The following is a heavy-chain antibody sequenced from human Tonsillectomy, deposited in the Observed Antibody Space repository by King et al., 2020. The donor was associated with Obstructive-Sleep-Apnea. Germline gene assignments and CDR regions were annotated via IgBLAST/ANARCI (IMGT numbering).Heavy chain of an antibody. CDR3: AKDFGVDTAMAPDY. CDR2: IRYDGRNK. Sequence: GQLVQSGGGVVQPGRSLRLSCAASGFIFSSYGMHWVRQAPGKGLEWVAFIRYDGRNKYDADSVKGRFSISRDNSKNTLYLQMSSLRAEDTAVYYCAKDFGVDTAMAPDYWGQGTLVTVSS. J-gene: IGHJ4*02. D-gene: IGHD5-18*01. CDR1: GFIFSSYG. V-gene: IGHV3-30*02.